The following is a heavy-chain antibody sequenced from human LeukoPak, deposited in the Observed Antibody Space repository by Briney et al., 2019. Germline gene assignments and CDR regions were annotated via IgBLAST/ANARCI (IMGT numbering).Heavy chain of an antibody. J-gene: IGHJ4*02. CDR1: GYTFTGYY. Sequence: ASVKVSCKASGYTFTGYYMHWVRQAPGQGLEWMGWINPNSGGTNYAQKFQGRVTMTRDTSISTAYMELSRLRSDDTAVYYCARAAHDYGDYDLIDYWGQGTLVTVSS. CDR3: ARAAHDYGDYDLIDY. CDR2: INPNSGGT. D-gene: IGHD4-17*01. V-gene: IGHV1-2*02.